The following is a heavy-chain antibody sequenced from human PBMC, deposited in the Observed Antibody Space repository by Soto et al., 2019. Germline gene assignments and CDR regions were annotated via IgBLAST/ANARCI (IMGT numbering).Heavy chain of an antibody. CDR3: ASQIRDGYNLDKYYFDY. CDR2: IIPIFGTA. V-gene: IGHV1-69*06. CDR1: GGTFSSFA. J-gene: IGHJ4*02. Sequence: HVQLVQSGADVKKPGSSVKVSCKASGGTFSSFAINWVRQAPGQGLEWMGGIIPIFGTANYAQKFQGRVTITADKSTSTAYMELSSLRSEDTAVFYCASQIRDGYNLDKYYFDYWGQGTLVTVSS. D-gene: IGHD5-12*01.